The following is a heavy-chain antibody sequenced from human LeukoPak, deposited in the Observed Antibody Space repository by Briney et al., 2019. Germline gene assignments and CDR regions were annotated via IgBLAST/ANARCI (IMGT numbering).Heavy chain of an antibody. J-gene: IGHJ4*02. CDR2: IQYDGSNK. CDR1: GFTFSSYG. Sequence: GSLRLSCAASGFTFSSYGMHWVRQTPGKGLEWVAFIQYDGSNKYYADSVKGRFTISRDNYRNTLYLQMNSLRAEDTAVYYCAKVPILLLFGGDYWGQGTLVTVSS. CDR3: AKVPILLLFGGDY. D-gene: IGHD3-10*01. V-gene: IGHV3-30*02.